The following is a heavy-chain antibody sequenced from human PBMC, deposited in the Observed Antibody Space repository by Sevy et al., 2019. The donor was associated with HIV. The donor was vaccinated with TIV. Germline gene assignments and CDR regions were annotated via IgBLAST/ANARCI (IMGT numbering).Heavy chain of an antibody. J-gene: IGHJ4*02. V-gene: IGHV3-30*04. D-gene: IGHD2-8*01. CDR1: GFTFPIYS. CDR2: ISYDGNNK. Sequence: GGSLRLSCVASGFTFPIYSVVWVRRAPGKGLEWLTLISYDGNNKYYADSVKGRFTISSGNSNNILYLQMTSLRVEDTALYFCARVAVEYCTNDCYHRFDHWGLGTLVTVSS. CDR3: ARVAVEYCTNDCYHRFDH.